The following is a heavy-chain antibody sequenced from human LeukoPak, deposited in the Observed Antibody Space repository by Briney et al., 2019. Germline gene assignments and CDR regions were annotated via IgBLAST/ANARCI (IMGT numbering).Heavy chain of an antibody. CDR3: ARDRGDQFVAPMDV. CDR1: EFTFSSYS. V-gene: IGHV3-21*01. D-gene: IGHD2-21*02. J-gene: IGHJ6*02. CDR2: ISSSSSYI. Sequence: GGSLRLSCAASEFTFSSYSMNWVRQAPGKGQEWVSSISSSSSYIYYADSVKGRFTISRDNAKNSLYLQMNSLRAEDTAVYYCARDRGDQFVAPMDVWGQGTTVTVSS.